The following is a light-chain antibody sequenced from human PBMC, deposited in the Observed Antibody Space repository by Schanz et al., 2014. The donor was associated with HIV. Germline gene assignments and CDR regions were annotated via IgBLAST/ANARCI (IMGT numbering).Light chain of an antibody. Sequence: QSVLTQPPSASGTPGQRVTISCSISGSNIRSNTINWFRHLPGTAPKLLIHSSYHRPSGVPDRFSGSKSGNTASLTVSGLQAEDEADYYCSSYADINNLVFGGGTKLTVL. CDR2: SSY. CDR3: SSYADINNLV. V-gene: IGLV1-44*01. CDR1: GSNIRSNT. J-gene: IGLJ2*01.